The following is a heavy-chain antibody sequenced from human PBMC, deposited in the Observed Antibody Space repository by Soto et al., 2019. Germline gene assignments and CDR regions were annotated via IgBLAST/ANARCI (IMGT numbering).Heavy chain of an antibody. Sequence: QVQLVQSGAEVKKPGASVKVSCKASGYTFTSYGISWVRQAPGQGLEWMGWISAYNGNTNYAQKLQGRVTMTTDTTMSTACMELRCLRSDRTAGYYCAGDLVVASSSFDAFDNWGQGTMVTVSS. V-gene: IGHV1-18*01. CDR2: ISAYNGNT. J-gene: IGHJ3*02. CDR1: GYTFTSYG. CDR3: AGDLVVASSSFDAFDN. D-gene: IGHD6-13*01.